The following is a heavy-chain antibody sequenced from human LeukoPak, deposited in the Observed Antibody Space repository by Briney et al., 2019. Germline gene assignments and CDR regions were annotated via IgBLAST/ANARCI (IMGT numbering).Heavy chain of an antibody. V-gene: IGHV1-69*13. D-gene: IGHD3-10*01. Sequence: SVKVSCKASGYTFTSYAISWVRQAPGQGLEWMGGIIPIFGTADYAQKFQGRVTITADESTSTAYMELNSLRSEDTAVYYCARDPSMIRGENTPYFDYWGQGTLVTVSS. CDR2: IIPIFGTA. CDR1: GYTFTSYA. CDR3: ARDPSMIRGENTPYFDY. J-gene: IGHJ4*02.